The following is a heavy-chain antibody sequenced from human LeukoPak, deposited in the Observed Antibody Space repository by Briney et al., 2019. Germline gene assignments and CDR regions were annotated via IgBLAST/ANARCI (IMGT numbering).Heavy chain of an antibody. D-gene: IGHD3-22*01. CDR2: ISHSGST. V-gene: IGHV4-34*01. Sequence: PSETLSLTCAVYGGSFSGYYWSWIRQPPGKGLEWIGEISHSGSTNYNPSLKSRVTISVDTSKNQFSLKLSSVTAADTAVYYCARGPYYDSSGYYPIWGQGTLVTVSS. CDR1: GGSFSGYY. CDR3: ARGPYYDSSGYYPI. J-gene: IGHJ4*02.